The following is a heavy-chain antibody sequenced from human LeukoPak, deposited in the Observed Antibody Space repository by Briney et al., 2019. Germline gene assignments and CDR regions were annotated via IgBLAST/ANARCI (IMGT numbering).Heavy chain of an antibody. J-gene: IGHJ4*02. CDR1: GFTFSSRDW. CDR3: AKSGYNRFDY. CDR2: ISGSGGST. D-gene: IGHD5-24*01. Sequence: GGSLRLSCVASGFTFSSRDWMTWVRPAPGKGLEWVSAISGSGGSTYYADSVKGRFTISRDNSKNTLYLQMISLRAEDTAVYYCAKSGYNRFDYWGQGTLVTVSS. V-gene: IGHV3-23*01.